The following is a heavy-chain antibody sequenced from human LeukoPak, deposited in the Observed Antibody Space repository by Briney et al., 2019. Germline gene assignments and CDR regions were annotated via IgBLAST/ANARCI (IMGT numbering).Heavy chain of an antibody. CDR1: GFTFSSYA. Sequence: GGSLRLSCAASGFTFSSYAMHWVRQAPGKGLEWVAVISYDGSNKYYADSVKGRFTISRDNPKNTLYLQMNSLRAEDTAVYYCASATVTTGGWFDPWGQGTLVTVSS. D-gene: IGHD4-17*01. CDR2: ISYDGSNK. CDR3: ASATVTTGGWFDP. J-gene: IGHJ5*02. V-gene: IGHV3-30*04.